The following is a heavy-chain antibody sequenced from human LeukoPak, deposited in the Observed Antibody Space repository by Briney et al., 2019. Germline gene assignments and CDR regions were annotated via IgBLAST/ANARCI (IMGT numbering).Heavy chain of an antibody. D-gene: IGHD3-10*01. CDR3: ARRNYYGSGSYSPPDY. J-gene: IGHJ4*02. CDR2: ISGSGGST. CDR1: GFTFSSYA. Sequence: GGSLRLSCAASGFTFSSYAMSWVRQAPGKGLEWVSAISGSGGSTYYADSVKGRFTISRDNSKNTLYLQMNSLRAEDTAVYYCARRNYYGSGSYSPPDYWGQGTLVTVSS. V-gene: IGHV3-23*01.